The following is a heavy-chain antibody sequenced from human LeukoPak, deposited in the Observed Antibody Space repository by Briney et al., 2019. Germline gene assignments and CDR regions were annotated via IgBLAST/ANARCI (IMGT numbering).Heavy chain of an antibody. Sequence: PGGSLRLSCAASGFTFSSNWMHWVRQGPGKGLVWVSRINSDGGTTTYADSVKGRFTISRDNAENTLYLQMNSLRAEDTAVYYCANLAVTGPGDYWGQGTLVTVSS. D-gene: IGHD6-19*01. J-gene: IGHJ4*02. CDR3: ANLAVTGPGDY. CDR2: INSDGGTT. CDR1: GFTFSSNW. V-gene: IGHV3-74*01.